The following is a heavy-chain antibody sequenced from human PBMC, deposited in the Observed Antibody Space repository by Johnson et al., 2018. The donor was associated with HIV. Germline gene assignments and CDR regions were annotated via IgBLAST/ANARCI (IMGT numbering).Heavy chain of an antibody. CDR3: ASWGVGSSWNHDAFDI. D-gene: IGHD6-13*01. J-gene: IGHJ3*02. CDR2: ISYDGSNK. Sequence: QMLLVESGGGVVQPGRSLRLSCAASGFTFSSYAMHWVRQAPGKVLEWVAVISYDGSNKYYADSVKGRFTISRDNSKNTLYLQMNSLRAEDTAVYYCASWGVGSSWNHDAFDIWGQGTMVTVSS. CDR1: GFTFSSYA. V-gene: IGHV3-30*04.